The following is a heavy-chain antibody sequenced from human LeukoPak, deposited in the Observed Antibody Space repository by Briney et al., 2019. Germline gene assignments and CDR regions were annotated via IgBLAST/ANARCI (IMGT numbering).Heavy chain of an antibody. D-gene: IGHD3-10*01. Sequence: GRSLRLSCAAAGVIFSAYGMHWVRQAPGKGLEWVAVIAYDGRYRYYADSVKGRFTVSRDNSKNTVSLQMKGLRVEDTAVYYCAKDHTARELKDWGQGTLVIVSS. V-gene: IGHV3-30*18. CDR1: GVIFSAYG. CDR2: IAYDGRYR. J-gene: IGHJ4*02. CDR3: AKDHTARELKD.